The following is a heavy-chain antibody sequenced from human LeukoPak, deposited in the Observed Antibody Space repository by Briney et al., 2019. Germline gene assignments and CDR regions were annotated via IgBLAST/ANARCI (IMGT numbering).Heavy chain of an antibody. CDR3: AKDQGRGYTYGLYYFDY. Sequence: ASVKVSCKASRYTFTGYYMHWVRQAPGRGLEWMGWINPSTGDTNYAQKFQGRVTMTRDTSSSTAYMELSRLRSDDTAMYYCAKDQGRGYTYGLYYFDYWGQGTLVTVSS. J-gene: IGHJ4*02. D-gene: IGHD5-18*01. CDR1: RYTFTGYY. V-gene: IGHV1-2*02. CDR2: INPSTGDT.